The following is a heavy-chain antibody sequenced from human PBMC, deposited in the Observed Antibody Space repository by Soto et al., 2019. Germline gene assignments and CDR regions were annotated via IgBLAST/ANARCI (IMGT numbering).Heavy chain of an antibody. J-gene: IGHJ4*02. D-gene: IGHD2-2*01. Sequence: GGSLRLSCAASGFTFSNYWMHWVRQAPGKGLVWVSRISTDGLTTNYADFVTGRFTVSRDNAKKTLYLQMSSLRAEDSAVYYCARVYCSSASCSYFDYWGQGTLVTVSS. CDR2: ISTDGLTT. V-gene: IGHV3-74*01. CDR1: GFTFSNYW. CDR3: ARVYCSSASCSYFDY.